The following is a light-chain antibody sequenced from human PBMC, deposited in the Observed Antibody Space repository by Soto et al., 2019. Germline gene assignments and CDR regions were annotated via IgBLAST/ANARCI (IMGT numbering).Light chain of an antibody. Sequence: DIQMTQSPSSLSASVGDRVTISCRASQAIRTVLGWYQQKPGKAPKRLIYAASSLQSGVPSRFSGSGSGTEFTLTISSLQPEDFATYYWLQYNSDPFTFGQGTRLEIK. V-gene: IGKV1-17*01. J-gene: IGKJ5*01. CDR2: AAS. CDR3: LQYNSDPFT. CDR1: QAIRTV.